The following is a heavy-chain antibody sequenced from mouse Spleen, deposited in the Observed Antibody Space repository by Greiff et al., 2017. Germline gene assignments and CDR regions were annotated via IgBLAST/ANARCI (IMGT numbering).Heavy chain of an antibody. D-gene: IGHD4-1*01. CDR1: GYTFTSYG. V-gene: IGHV1-81*01. Sequence: QVQLKESGAELARPGASVKLSCKASGYTFTSYGISWVKQRTGQGLEWIGEIYPRSGNTYYNEKFKGKATLTADKSSSTAYMELRSLTSEDSAVYFCARGGWDVGYFDVWGAGTTVTVSS. CDR3: ARGGWDVGYFDV. CDR2: IYPRSGNT. J-gene: IGHJ1*01.